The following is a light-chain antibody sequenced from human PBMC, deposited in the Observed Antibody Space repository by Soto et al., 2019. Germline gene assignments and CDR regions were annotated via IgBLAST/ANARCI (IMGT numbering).Light chain of an antibody. J-gene: IGKJ2*01. CDR3: QHYNRYLYT. V-gene: IGKV1-5*01. CDR2: DAS. CDR1: QSISSW. Sequence: DIQMTQSPSTLSASVGDRVTITCRASQSISSWLAWYQQKPGKAPKLLIYDASSLESGVPSRFSGSGSGTEFTLTISSLQPDDVATYYCQHYNRYLYTFGQGTKLEIK.